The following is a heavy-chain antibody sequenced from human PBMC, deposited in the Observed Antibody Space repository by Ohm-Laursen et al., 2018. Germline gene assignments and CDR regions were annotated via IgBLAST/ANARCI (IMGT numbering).Heavy chain of an antibody. J-gene: IGHJ4*02. D-gene: IGHD5-24*01. V-gene: IGHV3-74*01. CDR3: VRDLRDGYNDHLFDY. Sequence: LTLPCAASGFTFSSYWMHWVRQAPGKGLVWVSRISNDGRSTTYADAVKGRFTFSRDNAKSTLYLQMSSLRAEDTAVYYCVRDLRDGYNDHLFDYWDQGTLVTVSS. CDR1: GFTFSSYW. CDR2: ISNDGRST.